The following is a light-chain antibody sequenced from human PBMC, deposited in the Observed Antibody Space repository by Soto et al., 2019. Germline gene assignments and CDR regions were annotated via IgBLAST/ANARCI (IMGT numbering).Light chain of an antibody. CDR1: QGISSY. Sequence: AIRMTQSPSSLSASTGDRVTITCRASQGISSYLAWYQQKPGKAPKLLIYAASTLQSGVPSRFSGSGSGTDFTLTTSCLQSEDFATYYCQQYYSYPSFGPGTKVDIK. J-gene: IGKJ3*01. CDR3: QQYYSYPS. V-gene: IGKV1-8*01. CDR2: AAS.